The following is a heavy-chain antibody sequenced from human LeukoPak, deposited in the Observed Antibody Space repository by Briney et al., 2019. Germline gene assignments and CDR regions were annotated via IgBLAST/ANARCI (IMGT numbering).Heavy chain of an antibody. D-gene: IGHD2-15*01. Sequence: ASVKGSCTAPGYTFSSSDIKCVRQAPGHGLEWVGWMNNNSGNTSYAQKFQIRATMTRNTAISTAYMELSSLRSEDTAVYYCAGARPKPRWFGYYFDYWGQGTLVTVSS. V-gene: IGHV1-8*01. CDR2: MNNNSGNT. CDR3: AGARPKPRWFGYYFDY. J-gene: IGHJ4*02. CDR1: GYTFSSSD.